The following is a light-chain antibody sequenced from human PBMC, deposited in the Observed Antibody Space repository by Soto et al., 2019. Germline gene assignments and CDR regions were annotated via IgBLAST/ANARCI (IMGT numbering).Light chain of an antibody. CDR2: EVD. J-gene: IGLJ3*02. CDR1: YTDVGGYNR. Sequence: QSVLTQPASVSGSPGQSITISCTGTYTDVGGYNRVSWYQHHAGKGPKMLIFEVDNRPSGISDRFSGSKSGDTVSLTISDLQAEDEADYYCVSYIESSLTHWVFGGGTKVTVL. CDR3: VSYIESSLTHWV. V-gene: IGLV2-14*01.